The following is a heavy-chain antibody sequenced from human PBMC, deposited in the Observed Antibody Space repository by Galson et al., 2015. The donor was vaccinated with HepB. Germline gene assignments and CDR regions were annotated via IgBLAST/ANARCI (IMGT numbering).Heavy chain of an antibody. CDR3: TTLHLLIAVAGTAAFDI. V-gene: IGHV3-73*01. CDR1: GFTFSGSA. J-gene: IGHJ3*02. CDR2: IRSKANSYAT. D-gene: IGHD6-19*01. Sequence: SLRLSCAASGFTFSGSAMHWVRQASGKGLEWVGRIRSKANSYATAYAASVKGRFTISRDDSKNTAYLQMNSLKTEDTAVYYCTTLHLLIAVAGTAAFDIWGQGTMVTVSS.